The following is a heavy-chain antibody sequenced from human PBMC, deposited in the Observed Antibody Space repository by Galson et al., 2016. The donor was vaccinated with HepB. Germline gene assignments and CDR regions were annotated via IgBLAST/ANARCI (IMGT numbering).Heavy chain of an antibody. Sequence: SVKVSCKASGYSFTDYAMNWVRQAPGQGLQWMGWTTTNTGNPTYAQGFTGRFVFSLDTSVSTAYLQISSLKAEDTAVYYCARGTGSSSEVYWGQGTLVTVSS. D-gene: IGHD6-6*01. V-gene: IGHV7-4-1*02. CDR3: ARGTGSSSEVY. CDR2: TTTNTGNP. J-gene: IGHJ4*02. CDR1: GYSFTDYA.